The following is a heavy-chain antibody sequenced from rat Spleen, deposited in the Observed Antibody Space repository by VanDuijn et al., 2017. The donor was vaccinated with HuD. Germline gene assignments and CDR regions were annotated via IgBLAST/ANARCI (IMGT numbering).Heavy chain of an antibody. CDR3: VRERLGVEG. Sequence: EVKLVESGGGLVPPGRSLRLPCAASGFNFNDYWMGWVRQAPGEGREWIGEINKDSSTIKYTPSLKDKFTISRDNAQNTLYLQMSKLGSEDTAIYYCVRERLGVEGWGQGVMVTVSS. CDR2: INKDSSTI. J-gene: IGHJ2*01. CDR1: GFNFNDYW. D-gene: IGHD4-3*01. V-gene: IGHV4-2*01.